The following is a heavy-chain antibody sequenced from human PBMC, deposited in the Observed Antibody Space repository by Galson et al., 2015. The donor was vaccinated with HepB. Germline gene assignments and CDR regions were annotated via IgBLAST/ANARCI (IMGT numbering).Heavy chain of an antibody. V-gene: IGHV3-15*07. J-gene: IGHJ6*02. Sequence: SLRLSCAASGFTFSNAWMNWVRQAPGKGLEWVGRIKSKTDGGTTDYAAPVKGRFTISRDDSKNTLYLQMKSLKTEDTAVYYCTTDRYYYGMDVWGQGTTVTGSS. CDR1: GFTFSNAW. CDR2: IKSKTDGGTT. CDR3: TTDRYYYGMDV.